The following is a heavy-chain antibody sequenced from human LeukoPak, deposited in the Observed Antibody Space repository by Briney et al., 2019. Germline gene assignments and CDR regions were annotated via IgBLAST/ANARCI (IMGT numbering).Heavy chain of an antibody. CDR1: GFTFSSQT. Sequence: PGGSLRLSCAASGFTFSSQTMSWVRQAPGKGLEWVSAISGSGGSTYYADSVKGRFTISRDNAKNSLYLQMNSLRAEDTAVYYCARAHTYYDILTASNLGAFDIWGQGTMVTVSS. CDR3: ARAHTYYDILTASNLGAFDI. V-gene: IGHV3-23*01. CDR2: ISGSGGST. J-gene: IGHJ3*02. D-gene: IGHD3-9*01.